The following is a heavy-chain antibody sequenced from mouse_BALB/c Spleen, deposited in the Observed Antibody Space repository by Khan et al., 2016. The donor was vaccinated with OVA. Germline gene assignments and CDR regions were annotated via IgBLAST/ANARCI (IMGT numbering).Heavy chain of an antibody. CDR1: GFSLTNYG. CDR3: ARNREPDYFDY. J-gene: IGHJ2*01. V-gene: IGHV2-9*02. CDR2: IWAGGST. Sequence: QVRLQQSGPGLVAPSQSLSITSTVSGFSLTNYGVHWVRQPPGKGLEWLGVIWAGGSTNYNSALMSRLSISKDDSKSQVFLKMNSLQTDDTAMYFCARNREPDYFDYWGQGTTLTVSS.